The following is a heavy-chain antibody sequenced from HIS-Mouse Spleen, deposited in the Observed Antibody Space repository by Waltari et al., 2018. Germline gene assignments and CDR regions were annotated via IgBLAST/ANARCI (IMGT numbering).Heavy chain of an antibody. CDR1: GGSISISSYY. CDR3: ARDYGDNWFDP. J-gene: IGHJ5*02. D-gene: IGHD4-17*01. CDR2: IYYSGST. V-gene: IGHV4-39*07. Sequence: QLQLQESGPGLVKPSETLSLPCTVPGGSISISSYYWGWIRQPPGKGLEWIGSIYYSGSTYYNPSLKSRVTISVDTSKNQFSLKLSSVTAADTAVYYCARDYGDNWFDPWGQGTLVTVSS.